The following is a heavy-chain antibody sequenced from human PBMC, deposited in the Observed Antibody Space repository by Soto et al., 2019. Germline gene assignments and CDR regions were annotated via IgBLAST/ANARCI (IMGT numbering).Heavy chain of an antibody. D-gene: IGHD3-10*01. J-gene: IGHJ4*02. V-gene: IGHV1-69*08. CDR2: IIPILGIA. Sequence: QVQLVQSGAEVKKPGSSVKVSCKASGGTFSSYTISWVRQAPGQGLEWMGRIIPILGIANYAQKFQGRVTITADKSTSTAYMELSSLRSEDTAVYYCAREGYYGSGSYFPFDHWGQGTLVTVSS. CDR1: GGTFSSYT. CDR3: AREGYYGSGSYFPFDH.